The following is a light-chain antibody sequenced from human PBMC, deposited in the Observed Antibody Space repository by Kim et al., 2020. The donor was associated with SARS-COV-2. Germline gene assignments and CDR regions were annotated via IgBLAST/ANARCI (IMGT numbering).Light chain of an antibody. CDR1: SGHRSYA. J-gene: IGLJ3*02. V-gene: IGLV4-69*01. Sequence: SVKRTCTLSSGHRSYAIAWHQQQPEKGPRYLMKLNSDGSHSKGDGIPDRFSGSSSGAERYLTISSRQSEDEADYYCQTWGTGIWVFGGGTQLTVL. CDR3: QTWGTGIWV. CDR2: LNSDGSH.